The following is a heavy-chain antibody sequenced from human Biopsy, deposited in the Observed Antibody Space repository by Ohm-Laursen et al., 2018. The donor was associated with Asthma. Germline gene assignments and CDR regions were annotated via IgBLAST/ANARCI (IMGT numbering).Heavy chain of an antibody. CDR2: ISPIFGAI. Sequence: ASVTASCKSSGGTLNNYAINWVRHAPGQGLGWLEGISPIFGAIRYAQNFQGRVTITADVFTNTVHMELSSLRSEDTAVLYCAKARCYYYYCDMEVWGQGTTVTVSS. V-gene: IGHV1-69*13. D-gene: IGHD3-16*02. CDR1: GGTLNNYA. J-gene: IGHJ6*02. CDR3: AKARCYYYYCDMEV.